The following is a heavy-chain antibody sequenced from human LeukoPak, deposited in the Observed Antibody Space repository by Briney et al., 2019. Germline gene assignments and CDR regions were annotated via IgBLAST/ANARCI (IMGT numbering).Heavy chain of an antibody. CDR1: GFTFSSYW. V-gene: IGHV3-74*01. CDR3: TTIRPGY. D-gene: IGHD5-12*01. J-gene: IGHJ4*02. CDR2: IKDGGTTT. Sequence: PGGSLRLSCAASGFTFSSYWMSWVRQAPGKGLVWVSRIKDGGTTTDYADSVKGRFTISRDDAKNTLYLQMNSLRAEDTAVYYCTTIRPGYWGQGTLVTVSP.